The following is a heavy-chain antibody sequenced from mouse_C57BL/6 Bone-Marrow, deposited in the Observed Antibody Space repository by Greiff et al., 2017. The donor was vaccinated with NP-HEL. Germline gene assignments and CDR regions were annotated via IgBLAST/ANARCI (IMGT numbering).Heavy chain of an antibody. CDR1: GFNIKDYY. Sequence: VQLKESGAELVKPGASFPFSFPASGFNIKDYYMHWVKQRTEQGLEWIGRIDPKDGEPKYAPKFKGKATMTVDKSSNTAYMQLRSLTSEDTAVDYRARPHSYAIDYWGQGTSVTVSS. J-gene: IGHJ4*01. CDR3: ARPHSYAIDY. CDR2: IDPKDGEP. V-gene: IGHV14-2*01.